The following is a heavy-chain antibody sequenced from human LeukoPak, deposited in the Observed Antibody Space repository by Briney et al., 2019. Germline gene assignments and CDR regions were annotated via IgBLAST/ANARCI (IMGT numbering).Heavy chain of an antibody. V-gene: IGHV6-1*01. Sequence: SQTLSLTCAISGDSVSGNNIAWNWIRQSPSRGLEWLGRTYYGSRWYYDYAVSVNSRITINPDTSKNQFSLQLNSVTPEDTAVYYCAGGQNSAFDYWGQGILATVSS. D-gene: IGHD4-23*01. J-gene: IGHJ4*02. CDR2: TYYGSRWYY. CDR3: AGGQNSAFDY. CDR1: GDSVSGNNIA.